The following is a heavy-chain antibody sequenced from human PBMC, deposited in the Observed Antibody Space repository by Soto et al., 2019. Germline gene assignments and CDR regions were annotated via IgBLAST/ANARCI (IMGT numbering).Heavy chain of an antibody. CDR2: INSDGSST. J-gene: IGHJ4*02. CDR3: ARGEGSTSAFDY. D-gene: IGHD2-2*01. CDR1: GFTFSSYW. V-gene: IGHV3-74*01. Sequence: GAPLRLYCAASGFTFSSYWMHWVRQAPGKGLVWVSRINSDGSSTSYADSVKGRFTISRDNAKNTLYLQMNSLRAEDTAVYYCARGEGSTSAFDYWGQGTLVTVSS.